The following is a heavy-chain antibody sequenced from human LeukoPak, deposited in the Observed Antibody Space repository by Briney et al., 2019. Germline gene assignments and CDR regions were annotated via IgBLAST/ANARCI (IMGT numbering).Heavy chain of an antibody. CDR3: AKAYLSGGSCNDY. V-gene: IGHV3-23*01. Sequence: GGSLSLSCAAPGFTFSSFPLGWVRQAPGKGLGGVSAISGSGGSTYYAASVKGRFTISRDNSKNTLYLQMNSLRAEDTAVYYCAKAYLSGGSCNDYWGQGTLVTVSS. D-gene: IGHD2-15*01. CDR2: ISGSGGST. J-gene: IGHJ4*02. CDR1: GFTFSSFP.